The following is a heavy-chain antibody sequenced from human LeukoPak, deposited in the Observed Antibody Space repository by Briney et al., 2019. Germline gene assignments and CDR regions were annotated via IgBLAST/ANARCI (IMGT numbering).Heavy chain of an antibody. J-gene: IGHJ3*02. Sequence: SETLSLTCTVSGYSISSGYYWGWIRQPAGKGLEWIGRIYTSGSTNYNPSLKSRVTISVDTSKNQFSLKLSSVTAADTAVYYCARDRIQHDAFDIWGQGTMVTVSS. CDR1: GYSISSGYY. D-gene: IGHD5-18*01. CDR2: IYTSGST. CDR3: ARDRIQHDAFDI. V-gene: IGHV4-61*02.